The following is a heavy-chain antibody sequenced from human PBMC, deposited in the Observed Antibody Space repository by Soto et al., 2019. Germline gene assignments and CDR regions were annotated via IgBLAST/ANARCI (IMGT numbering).Heavy chain of an antibody. CDR3: ARGHFSMTTVTN. Sequence: QVQLQESGPGLVKPSQTLSLTCTVSGGSISSGGYYWIWIRQHPGKGLEWIGYIYYSGSTYYNPSLKSRVTISVDTSKNQFSLKLSSVTAADTAVYYCARGHFSMTTVTNWGQGTLVTVSS. J-gene: IGHJ4*02. D-gene: IGHD4-17*01. CDR2: IYYSGST. CDR1: GGSISSGGYY. V-gene: IGHV4-31*03.